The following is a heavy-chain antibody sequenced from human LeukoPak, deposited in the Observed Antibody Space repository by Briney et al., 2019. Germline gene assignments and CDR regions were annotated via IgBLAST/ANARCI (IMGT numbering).Heavy chain of an antibody. Sequence: SETLSLTCTVSGGSISRYYWSWIRQPPGKGLEWIGYIYTSGSTNYNPSLKSRVTISVDTSKNQFSLKLSSVTAADTAVYYCARGWSSSWLYFDYWGQGTLVTVSS. CDR1: GGSISRYY. V-gene: IGHV4-4*09. CDR2: IYTSGST. CDR3: ARGWSSSWLYFDY. J-gene: IGHJ4*02. D-gene: IGHD6-13*01.